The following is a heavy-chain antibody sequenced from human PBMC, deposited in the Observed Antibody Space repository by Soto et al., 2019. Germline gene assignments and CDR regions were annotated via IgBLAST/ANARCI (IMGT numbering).Heavy chain of an antibody. Sequence: SETLSLTCAVYGAPFNDYYWSWLRQPPGKGLEWIGEINHGGSTIYNPSLKSRVTISVDTSKNQFSLKLNSVTAADTAVYYCGRGSDFNWNYWGQGTLVTVSS. CDR3: GRGSDFNWNY. CDR1: GAPFNDYY. CDR2: INHGGST. V-gene: IGHV4-34*01. J-gene: IGHJ4*02. D-gene: IGHD1-1*01.